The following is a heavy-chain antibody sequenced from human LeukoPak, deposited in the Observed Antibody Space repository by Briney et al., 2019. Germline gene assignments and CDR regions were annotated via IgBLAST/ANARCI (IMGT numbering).Heavy chain of an antibody. J-gene: IGHJ4*02. D-gene: IGHD2-15*01. CDR3: ANSVVVVAASFDY. V-gene: IGHV3-23*01. CDR1: GFTFSSYA. Sequence: GGSLRLSCAASGFTFSSYAMSWARQAPGKGLEWVSAISGSGGSTYYADSVKGRFTISRDNSKNTLYLQMNSLRAEDTAVYYCANSVVVVAASFDYWGQGTLVTVSS. CDR2: ISGSGGST.